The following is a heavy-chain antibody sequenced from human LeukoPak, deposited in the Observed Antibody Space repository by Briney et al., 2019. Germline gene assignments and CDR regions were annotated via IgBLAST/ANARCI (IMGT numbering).Heavy chain of an antibody. V-gene: IGHV4-4*07. CDR2: AHARVTT. CDR3: TRGGVPGAGNWFDP. J-gene: IGHJ5*02. CDR1: GGSISNYY. D-gene: IGHD1-26*01. Sequence: SETLSLTCSVSGGSISNYYWNWIRQPAGKGLEWIGRAHARVTTKYNPSLNSRVTMSLDTSRNQFSLKLYSVTAADTAVYYCTRGGVPGAGNWFDPWSQGTLVTVSS.